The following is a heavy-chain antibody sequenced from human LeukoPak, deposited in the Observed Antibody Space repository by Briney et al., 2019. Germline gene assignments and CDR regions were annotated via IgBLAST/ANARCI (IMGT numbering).Heavy chain of an antibody. D-gene: IGHD1-14*01. Sequence: SETLSLTCTVSGDSLTGGYWTWIRQSPAKGLETIGYIANFGDFNYNPSLKSRVTVSIDASKNQFSLRLTSVTAADTAVYYCVRGTRMPDLWGQGILVTVSS. J-gene: IGHJ4*02. V-gene: IGHV4-59*01. CDR3: VRGTRMPDL. CDR1: GDSLTGGY. CDR2: IANFGDF.